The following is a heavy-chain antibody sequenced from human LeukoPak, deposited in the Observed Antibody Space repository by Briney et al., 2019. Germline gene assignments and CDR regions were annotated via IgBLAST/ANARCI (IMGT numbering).Heavy chain of an antibody. D-gene: IGHD5-12*01. CDR2: ISCDGSNK. V-gene: IGHV3-30*18. CDR1: GFTFSSYG. CDR3: AKMVSGYEPDY. Sequence: GGSLRLSCAASGFTFSSYGMHWVRQAPGKGLEWVAVISCDGSNKYYADSVKGRFTISRDNSKNTLYLQMNSLRAEDTAVYYCAKMVSGYEPDYWGQGTLVTVSS. J-gene: IGHJ4*02.